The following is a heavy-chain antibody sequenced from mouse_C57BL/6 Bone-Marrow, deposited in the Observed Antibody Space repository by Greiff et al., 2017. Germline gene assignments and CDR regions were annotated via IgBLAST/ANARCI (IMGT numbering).Heavy chain of an antibody. J-gene: IGHJ2*01. CDR3: ARGRGYYLYYFDF. V-gene: IGHV1-82*01. CDR2: IYPGDGDT. D-gene: IGHD2-3*01. Sequence: VQLQQSGPELVKPGASVKISCKASGYAFSSSWMNWVKQRPGKGLEWIGRIYPGDGDTNYNGKFKGKGTLTADKSSSTAYMQLSSLTSEDSAVYFCARGRGYYLYYFDFWGQGTTLTVSS. CDR1: GYAFSSSW.